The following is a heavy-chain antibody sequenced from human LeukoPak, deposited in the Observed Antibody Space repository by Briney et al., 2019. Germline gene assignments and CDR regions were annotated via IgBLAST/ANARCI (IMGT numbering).Heavy chain of an antibody. D-gene: IGHD3-10*01. CDR1: GGTLSSYT. J-gene: IGHJ4*02. CDR3: ATTGDMVRGVFDY. CDR2: IIPILGIA. V-gene: IGHV1-69*02. Sequence: SVKVSCKASGGTLSSYTISWVRQAPGQGLEWMGRIIPILGIANYAQKFQGRVTITADKSTSTAYMELSSLRSEDTAVYYCATTGDMVRGVFDYWGQGTLVTVSS.